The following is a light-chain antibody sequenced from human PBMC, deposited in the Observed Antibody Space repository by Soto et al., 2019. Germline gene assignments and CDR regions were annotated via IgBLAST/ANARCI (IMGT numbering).Light chain of an antibody. CDR2: AAS. CDR1: QSISSY. Sequence: DIQMTQSPSSLSASVGDRVTITCRASQSISSYLNWYQQKPGKAPKLLIYAASNLQSGVPSRFSGSGSGTDFTLTISSLQPEDFATYYCQQSSSTLFTFGPGTKVDIK. J-gene: IGKJ3*01. CDR3: QQSSSTLFT. V-gene: IGKV1-39*01.